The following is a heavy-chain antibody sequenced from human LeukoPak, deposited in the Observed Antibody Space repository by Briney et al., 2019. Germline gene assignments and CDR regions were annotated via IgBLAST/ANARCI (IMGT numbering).Heavy chain of an antibody. J-gene: IGHJ4*02. CDR2: ISYDGSNK. V-gene: IGHV3-30*18. CDR1: GFTFSSFA. D-gene: IGHD5-18*01. CDR3: AKRLGYGLSVSPFDY. Sequence: GGSLRLSCAASGFTFSSFAMHWVRQAPGKGLEWVALISYDGSNKYYADSVKGRFTISRDNSKNTLYLQMNSLRAEDTAVYYCAKRLGYGLSVSPFDYWGQGTLVTVSS.